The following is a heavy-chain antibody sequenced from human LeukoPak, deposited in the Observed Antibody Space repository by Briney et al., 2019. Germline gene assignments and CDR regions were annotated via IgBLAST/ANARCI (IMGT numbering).Heavy chain of an antibody. CDR2: IGAYNGNT. J-gene: IGHJ6*02. D-gene: IGHD2-15*01. Sequence: ASVKVSCKASGYTFTSYGISWVRQAPGQGLEWMGWIGAYNGNTNYAQKLQGRVTMTTDTSTSTAYMELRSLRSDDTAVYYCARGDTKIQLLHYYYYYGMDVWGQGTTVTVPS. CDR3: ARGDTKIQLLHYYYYYGMDV. CDR1: GYTFTSYG. V-gene: IGHV1-18*01.